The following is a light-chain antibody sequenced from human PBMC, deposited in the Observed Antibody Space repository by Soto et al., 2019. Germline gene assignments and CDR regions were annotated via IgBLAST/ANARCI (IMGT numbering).Light chain of an antibody. CDR2: DAS. Sequence: EIVLTHAQATLSLSPGARSPLSSRPSQSVSSYLAWYQQKPGQAPRLLIYDASNRATGIPARFSGSGSGTDFTLTISSLEPEDFAVYYCQQRSNWPRTFGQGTKVDIK. V-gene: IGKV3-11*01. CDR1: QSVSSY. CDR3: QQRSNWPRT. J-gene: IGKJ1*01.